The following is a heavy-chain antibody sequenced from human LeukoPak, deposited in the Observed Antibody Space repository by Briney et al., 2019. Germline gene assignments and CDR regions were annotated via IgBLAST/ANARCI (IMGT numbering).Heavy chain of an antibody. Sequence: ASVKFSCKASGYTFTGYYMHWVRQAPGQGLEWMGWINPNSGDTGYAQKFQGRVTMTRNTSISTAYLELSSLRSEDTAVYYCARATTAFDYWGQGTLVTVSS. CDR3: ARATTAFDY. J-gene: IGHJ4*02. D-gene: IGHD1-26*01. V-gene: IGHV1-8*02. CDR1: GYTFTGYY. CDR2: INPNSGDT.